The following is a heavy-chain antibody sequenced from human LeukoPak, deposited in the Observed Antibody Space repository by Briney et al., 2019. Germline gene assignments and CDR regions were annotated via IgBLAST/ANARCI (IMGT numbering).Heavy chain of an antibody. V-gene: IGHV4-4*07. D-gene: IGHD3-22*01. Sequence: SETLSLTCTVSGGSISSYYWSWIRQTAGKGLDWIGRIYTSGSTNYNPSLNSRITMSVDTSKNQFSLKQSSVTAADTAVYYCARGSSGQIYYFDYWGQGTLVTVSS. J-gene: IGHJ4*02. CDR3: ARGSSGQIYYFDY. CDR2: IYTSGST. CDR1: GGSISSYY.